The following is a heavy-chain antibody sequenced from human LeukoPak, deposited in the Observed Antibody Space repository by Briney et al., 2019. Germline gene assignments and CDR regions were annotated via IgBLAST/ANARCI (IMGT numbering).Heavy chain of an antibody. J-gene: IGHJ4*02. CDR2: IYTSGST. V-gene: IGHV4-4*07. CDR3: ARRAVAAAGDYFDY. Sequence: SETLSLTCTASGGSISSYYWSWIRQPAGKGLEWIGRIYTSGSTNYNPSLKSRVTMSVDTSKNQFSLKLSSVTAADTAVYYCARRAVAAAGDYFDYWGQGTLVTVSS. CDR1: GGSISSYY. D-gene: IGHD6-13*01.